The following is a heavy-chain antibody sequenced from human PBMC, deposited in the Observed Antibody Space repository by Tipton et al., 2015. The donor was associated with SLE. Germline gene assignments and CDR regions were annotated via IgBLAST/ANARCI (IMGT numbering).Heavy chain of an antibody. CDR2: IYTSGST. CDR1: GGSFSGYY. Sequence: TLSLTCAVYGGSFSGYYWSWTRQSPGKGLEWIGRIYTSGSTNYNPSLKSRVTISVDTSKNQFSLKLSSVTAADTAVYYCAKDSGDYDFGQDPWGRGTLVTVSS. V-gene: IGHV4-4*08. D-gene: IGHD3-3*01. J-gene: IGHJ5*02. CDR3: AKDSGDYDFGQDP.